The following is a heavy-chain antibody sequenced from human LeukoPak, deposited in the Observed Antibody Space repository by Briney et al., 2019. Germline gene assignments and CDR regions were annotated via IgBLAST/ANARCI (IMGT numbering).Heavy chain of an antibody. D-gene: IGHD2-2*03. J-gene: IGHJ4*02. CDR1: GFFFSAYA. V-gene: IGHV3-33*01. Sequence: PGRSLRLSCAASGFFFSAYAMHWVRQAPGKGLEWVAVIWHDGCNENYADSVKGRFSISRDGSKNTVNLQINSLRDEDTAVYYCARDGYGHGSLDYWGQGTLVSVSS. CDR2: IWHDGCNE. CDR3: ARDGYGHGSLDY.